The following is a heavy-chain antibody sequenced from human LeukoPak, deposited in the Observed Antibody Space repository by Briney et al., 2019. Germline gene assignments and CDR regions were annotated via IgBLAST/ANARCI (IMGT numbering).Heavy chain of an antibody. CDR2: IVVGSGNT. J-gene: IGHJ5*02. CDR3: AADLRYFYGSGTIQWFDP. Sequence: ASVKVSCKASGFTFTSSSVQWVRQARGQRLEWIGGIVVGSGNTNYAQKFQERVTITRDMSTSTAYMELSSLRSEDTAVYYCAADLRYFYGSGTIQWFDPWGQGTLVTVSS. D-gene: IGHD3-10*01. CDR1: GFTFTSSS. V-gene: IGHV1-58*01.